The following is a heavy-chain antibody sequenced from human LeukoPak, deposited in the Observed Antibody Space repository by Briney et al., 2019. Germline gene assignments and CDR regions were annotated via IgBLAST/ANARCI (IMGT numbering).Heavy chain of an antibody. CDR2: ISSSSSYI. CDR1: GFTFSSYS. Sequence: GGSLRLSCAASGFTFSSYSMNWVRQAPGKGLEWVSSISSSSSYIYYADSVKGRFTISRDNAKNSLYLQMNSLRGEDTAIYYCARVAVAGPTGWFDSWGPGTLVSVSA. J-gene: IGHJ5*01. V-gene: IGHV3-21*01. D-gene: IGHD6-19*01. CDR3: ARVAVAGPTGWFDS.